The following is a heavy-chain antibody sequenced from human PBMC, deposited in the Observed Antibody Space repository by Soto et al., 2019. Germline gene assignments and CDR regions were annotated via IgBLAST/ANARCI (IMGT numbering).Heavy chain of an antibody. CDR1: GFTFSSYV. Sequence: EVQLLESGGGLVQPGGSLRLSCAASGFTFSSYVMSWVRRAPGKGLEWVSAISGSGVSTYYADSVKGRFAISRDSSKNTLYLQMNSLRAEDTAVYYCAKDWGGSGGAFDIWGQGTVVTVSS. CDR3: AKDWGGSGGAFDI. D-gene: IGHD1-26*01. J-gene: IGHJ3*02. CDR2: ISGSGVST. V-gene: IGHV3-23*01.